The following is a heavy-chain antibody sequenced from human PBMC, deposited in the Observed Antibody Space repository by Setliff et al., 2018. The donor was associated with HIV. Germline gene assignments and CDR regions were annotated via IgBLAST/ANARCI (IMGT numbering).Heavy chain of an antibody. D-gene: IGHD6-13*01. Sequence: SETLSLTCTVSGGSMSPYYWSWIRQPPGKGLEWIGYIFSSGSTNYNPSLKSRVAISVDTSKNQFSLRLSSVTAADPAMYYCARHVGISIGGTRGDFDCWGQGTLVTVTS. CDR3: ARHVGISIGGTRGDFDC. CDR2: IFSSGST. V-gene: IGHV4-4*09. CDR1: GGSMSPYY. J-gene: IGHJ4*02.